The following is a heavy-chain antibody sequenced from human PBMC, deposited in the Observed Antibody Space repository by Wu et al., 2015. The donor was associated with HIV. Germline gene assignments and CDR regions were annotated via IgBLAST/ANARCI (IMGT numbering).Heavy chain of an antibody. CDR2: TDHRGNT. J-gene: IGHJ5*02. V-gene: IGHV4-34*02. Sequence: QVQLQQWGAGLLKPSETLSLTCAVYGETFSGFYWTWIRQPPGKGLEWIGQTDHRGNTNYHPSLKGRVAISTEASKNQFSLRVTSVTATDTATYYCARGVQLWQVLFLVGGNWFDPWGQGTLVIVSS. CDR3: ARGVQLWQVLFLVGGNWFDP. CDR1: GETFSGFY. D-gene: IGHD2-15*01.